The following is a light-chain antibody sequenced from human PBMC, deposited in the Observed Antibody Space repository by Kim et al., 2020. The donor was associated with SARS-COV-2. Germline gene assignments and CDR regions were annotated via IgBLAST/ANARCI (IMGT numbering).Light chain of an antibody. CDR2: SAS. J-gene: IGKJ1*01. CDR1: QSISSH. V-gene: IGKV1-39*01. CDR3: LQSYSIPLA. Sequence: AAVGDRVTITCRASQSISSHLSWFQQKPGKAPKLLIHSASSLQSGVPSRFSGSGSGTDFTLTISSLQPEDFATYYCLQSYSIPLAFGQGTKVDIK.